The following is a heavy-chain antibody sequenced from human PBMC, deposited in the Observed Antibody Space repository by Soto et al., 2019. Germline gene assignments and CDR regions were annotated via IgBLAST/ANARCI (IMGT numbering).Heavy chain of an antibody. CDR3: VRATAARQRDYSYHYYLHI. D-gene: IGHD6-6*01. CDR2: INPNGGST. V-gene: IGHV1-46*03. Sequence: QVQLVQSGAEVKKPGASVKVSCKASGYTFINYYIHWVRQAPGQGLGWMGEINPNGGSTVYAQKFQGRVTLTRDTSTSTVYVELSSLRSDDTAVYFCVRATAARQRDYSYHYYLHIWGKGTTVTVSS. J-gene: IGHJ6*03. CDR1: GYTFINYY.